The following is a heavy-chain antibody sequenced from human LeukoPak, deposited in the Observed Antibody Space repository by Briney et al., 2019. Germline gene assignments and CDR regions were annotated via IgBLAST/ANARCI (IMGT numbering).Heavy chain of an antibody. CDR1: GGSISSYS. CDR2: IYYSGST. D-gene: IGHD5-18*01. V-gene: IGHV4-59*01. J-gene: IGHJ4*02. CDR3: ARGTAMVIDY. Sequence: PSETLSLTCTVSGGSISSYSWSWIRQPPGKGLEWIGYIYYSGSTNYNPSLKSRVTISVDTSKNQFSLKLSSVTAADTAVYYCARGTAMVIDYWGQGTLVTVSS.